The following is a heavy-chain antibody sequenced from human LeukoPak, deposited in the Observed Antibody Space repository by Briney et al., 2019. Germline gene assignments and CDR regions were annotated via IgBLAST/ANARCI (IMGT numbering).Heavy chain of an antibody. Sequence: PSGTLSLTCAVSGGSISSSNWWSWVRQPPGKGLEWIGEIYHSGSTNYNPSLKSRVTISVDKSKNQLSLRLSSVTAAGTAIYYCAREPSVTTVSTGSWGQGTLVIVSS. CDR1: GGSISSSNW. V-gene: IGHV4-4*02. CDR2: IYHSGST. D-gene: IGHD4-17*01. CDR3: AREPSVTTVSTGS. J-gene: IGHJ5*02.